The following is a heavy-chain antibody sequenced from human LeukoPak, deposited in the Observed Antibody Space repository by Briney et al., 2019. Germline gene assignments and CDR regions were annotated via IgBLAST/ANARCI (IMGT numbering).Heavy chain of an antibody. CDR2: IYTSGST. CDR3: ARDPSSRSSSWPY. CDR1: GGSISSYY. Sequence: PSETLSLTCTVSGGSISSYYWSWIRQPAGKGLEWIGRIYTSGSTNCNPSHKSRVTMSVDTSKNQFSLKLSSVTAADTAVYYCARDPSSRSSSWPYWGQGTLVTVSS. D-gene: IGHD6-13*01. J-gene: IGHJ4*02. V-gene: IGHV4-4*07.